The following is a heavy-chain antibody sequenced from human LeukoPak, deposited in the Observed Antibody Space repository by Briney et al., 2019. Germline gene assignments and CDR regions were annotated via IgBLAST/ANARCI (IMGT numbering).Heavy chain of an antibody. CDR3: ASDSSGPSPYFDY. Sequence: SETLSLTCAVYGGSFRGYYWSWIRQPPGKGLEWIGEINHSGSTNYNPSLKSRVTISVDTSKNQFSLKLSSVTAADTAVYYCASDSSGPSPYFDYWGQGTLVTVSS. CDR2: INHSGST. CDR1: GGSFRGYY. J-gene: IGHJ4*02. D-gene: IGHD3-22*01. V-gene: IGHV4-34*01.